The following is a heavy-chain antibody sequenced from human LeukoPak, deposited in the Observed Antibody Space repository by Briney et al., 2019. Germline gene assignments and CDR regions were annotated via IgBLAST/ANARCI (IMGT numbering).Heavy chain of an antibody. D-gene: IGHD3-10*01. Sequence: GASVKVSCKASGYTFTSYGISWVRQAPGQGLEWMGWISAYNGNTNYAQKLQGRVTMTTDTSTSTAYMELRSLRSDDTAVYYCARDRGGYYGSGSYRWFDPWGQGTLVTVSS. J-gene: IGHJ5*02. CDR1: GYTFTSYG. CDR2: ISAYNGNT. V-gene: IGHV1-18*01. CDR3: ARDRGGYYGSGSYRWFDP.